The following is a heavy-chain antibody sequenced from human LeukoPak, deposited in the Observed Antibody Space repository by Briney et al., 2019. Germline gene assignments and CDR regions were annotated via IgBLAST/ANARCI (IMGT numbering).Heavy chain of an antibody. CDR1: GFTFSSYA. D-gene: IGHD6-19*01. J-gene: IGHJ4*02. V-gene: IGHV3-23*01. Sequence: GASLRLSCAASGFTFSSYAMSWVRQAPGKGLEWVSAISGSGGSTYYADSGKGRFTISRDNSKNTLYLQMNSLRAEDTAVYYCAKDKGDSSGWLNFDYWGQGTLVTVSS. CDR2: ISGSGGST. CDR3: AKDKGDSSGWLNFDY.